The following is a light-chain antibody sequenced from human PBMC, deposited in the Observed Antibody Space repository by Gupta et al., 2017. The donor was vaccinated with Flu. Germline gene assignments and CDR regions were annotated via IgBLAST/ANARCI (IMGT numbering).Light chain of an antibody. CDR1: SGSIASNY. CDR2: EDN. CDR3: QSYDSDNHLV. J-gene: IGLJ2*01. Sequence: FMLTPPHSVSESPGTTVTISCTRSSGSIASNYVQWYQQRPGSAPTTVVLEDNQRSSGGPDRCSGSIDSSSNAASLTIAGLKTEDEADYYCQSYDSDNHLVFGGGTKLTVL. V-gene: IGLV6-57*03.